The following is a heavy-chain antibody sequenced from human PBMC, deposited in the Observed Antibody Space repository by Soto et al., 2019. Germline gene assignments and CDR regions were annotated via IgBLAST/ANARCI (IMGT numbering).Heavy chain of an antibody. Sequence: QLQLQESGSGLVKPSQTLSLTCAVSGGSISSGGYSWSWIRQPPGKGLGWIGYIYHSGSTYYNPSLKSRVTISVDRSKNPFSLKLSSVTAAASAVYYCAGVRGPYCGGECYPPTPNWFDPWGQGTLVTVSS. CDR2: IYHSGST. CDR1: GGSISSGGYS. CDR3: AGVRGPYCGGECYPPTPNWFDP. D-gene: IGHD2-21*01. V-gene: IGHV4-30-2*01. J-gene: IGHJ5*02.